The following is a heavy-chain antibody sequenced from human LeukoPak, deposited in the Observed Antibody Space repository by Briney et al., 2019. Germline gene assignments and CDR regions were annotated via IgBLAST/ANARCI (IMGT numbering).Heavy chain of an antibody. V-gene: IGHV3-23*01. CDR2: FSGSGGST. J-gene: IGHJ4*02. CDR3: AKDQRCSSTSCYISSSSSRFDY. Sequence: PGGSLRLSCAASGFTFSSYAMSWVRQAPGKGLEWVSAFSGSGGSTYYADSVKGRFTISRDNSKNTLYLQMNSLRAEDTAVYYCAKDQRCSSTSCYISSSSSRFDYWGQGTLVTVSS. D-gene: IGHD2-2*02. CDR1: GFTFSSYA.